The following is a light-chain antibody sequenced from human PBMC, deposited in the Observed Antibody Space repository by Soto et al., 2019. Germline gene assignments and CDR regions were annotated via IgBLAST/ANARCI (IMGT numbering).Light chain of an antibody. Sequence: QSALTQPPSASGSPGQSVTISCTGTSSDDGGYNYVSWYQQHPGKAPKLMIYEVSKRPSGVTDRFSGSKSGNTASLTVSGLQAEDEADYYCSSYAGSNNLGVFGGGTQLTVL. CDR2: EVS. CDR3: SSYAGSNNLGV. CDR1: SSDDGGYNY. J-gene: IGLJ2*01. V-gene: IGLV2-8*01.